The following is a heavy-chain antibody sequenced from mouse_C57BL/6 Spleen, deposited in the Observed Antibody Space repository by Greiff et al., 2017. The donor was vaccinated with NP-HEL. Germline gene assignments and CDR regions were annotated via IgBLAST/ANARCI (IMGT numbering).Heavy chain of an antibody. J-gene: IGHJ2*01. CDR2: ISYDGSN. V-gene: IGHV3-6*01. Sequence: DVQLQESGPGLVKPSQSLSLTCSVTGYSITSGYYWNWIRQFPGNKLEWMGYISYDGSNNYNPSLKNRISITRDTSKNQFFLKLNSVTTEDTATYYCARGSWDYWGQGTTLTVSS. CDR3: ARGSWDY. CDR1: GYSITSGYY.